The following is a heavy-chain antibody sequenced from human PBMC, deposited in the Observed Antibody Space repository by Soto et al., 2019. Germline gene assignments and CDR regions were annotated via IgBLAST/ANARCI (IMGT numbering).Heavy chain of an antibody. CDR3: AKDPVGGLRYRHQPPYFAY. CDR1: GFTFSSYA. Sequence: GGSLRLSCAASGFTFSSYAMSWVRQAPGKGLEWVSAISGSGGSTYYADSVKGRFTISRDNSKNTLYLQMNSLRAEDTAVYYCAKDPVGGLRYRHQPPYFAYWGQGTLVTVSS. V-gene: IGHV3-23*01. J-gene: IGHJ4*02. D-gene: IGHD5-12*01. CDR2: ISGSGGST.